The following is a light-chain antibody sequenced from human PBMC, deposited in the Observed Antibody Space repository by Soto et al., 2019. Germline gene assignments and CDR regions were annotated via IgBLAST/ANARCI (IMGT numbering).Light chain of an antibody. V-gene: IGKV3-20*01. CDR2: VTS. CDR3: QQYVSSPQT. J-gene: IGKJ1*01. CDR1: QSLSSTY. Sequence: EIVLTQSPGTLSLSPGERATLSCRASQSLSSTYLAWYQQKPGQAPRLLIYVTSSRATGIPDRFSGSGSGTDFTLTISRLEPEDFAMYFCQQYVSSPQTFGQGTRVDIK.